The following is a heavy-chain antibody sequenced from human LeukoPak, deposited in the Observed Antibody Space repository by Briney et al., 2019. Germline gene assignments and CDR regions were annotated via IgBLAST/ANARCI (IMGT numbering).Heavy chain of an antibody. CDR2: IYYSGST. J-gene: IGHJ5*02. CDR1: GGSISSYY. CDR3: ASRTIFGVVTSWFDP. Sequence: SETLSLTCTVSGGSISSYYWSWIRQPPGKGLEWIGYIYYSGSTNYNPSLKSRVTISVDTSKNQFSLRVSSVTAADTAVYYCASRTIFGVVTSWFDPWGQGTLVTVSS. V-gene: IGHV4-59*01. D-gene: IGHD3-3*01.